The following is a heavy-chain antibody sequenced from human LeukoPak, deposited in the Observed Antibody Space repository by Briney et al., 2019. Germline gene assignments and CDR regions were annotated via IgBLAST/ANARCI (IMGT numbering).Heavy chain of an antibody. D-gene: IGHD2-15*01. V-gene: IGHV3-7*01. CDR2: IKEDASEK. CDR3: ARDRYCSV. CDR1: GFTFCRYW. J-gene: IGHJ6*04. Sequence: GGSLRLYCAASGFTFCRYWMSWVRQAPGKGLEWVANIKEDASEKYYVDSVKGRFTISRDNAKNSLYLQMNSLRAEDTAVYYCARDRYCSVWGKGTTVTVSS.